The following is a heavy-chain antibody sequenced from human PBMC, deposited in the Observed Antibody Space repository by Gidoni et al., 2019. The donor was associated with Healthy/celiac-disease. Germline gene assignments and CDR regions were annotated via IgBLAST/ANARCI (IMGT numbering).Heavy chain of an antibody. CDR3: AKLEYYYDSSGYGRDV. D-gene: IGHD3-22*01. CDR2: ISGSGGST. CDR1: GFTFSSYA. J-gene: IGHJ6*02. V-gene: IGHV3-23*01. Sequence: EVQLLESGGGLVQPGGSLRLSCAASGFTFSSYAMSWVRQAPGKGLEWVAAISGSGGSTYYADSVKGRFTISRDNSKNTLYLQMNSLRAEDTAVYYCAKLEYYYDSSGYGRDVWGQGTTVTVSS.